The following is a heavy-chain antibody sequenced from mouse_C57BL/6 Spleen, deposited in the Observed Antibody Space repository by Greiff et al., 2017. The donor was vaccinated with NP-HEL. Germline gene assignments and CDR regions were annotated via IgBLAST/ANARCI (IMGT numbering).Heavy chain of an antibody. Sequence: EVQLQQSGPELVKPGASVKISCKASGYTFTDYYMNWVKQSHGKSLEWIGDINPNNGGTSYNQKFKGKATLTVDKSSSTAYMELRSLTSEDSAVYYCARTMITTRYYYAMDYWGQGTSVTVSS. J-gene: IGHJ4*01. CDR1: GYTFTDYY. CDR3: ARTMITTRYYYAMDY. V-gene: IGHV1-26*01. CDR2: INPNNGGT. D-gene: IGHD2-4*01.